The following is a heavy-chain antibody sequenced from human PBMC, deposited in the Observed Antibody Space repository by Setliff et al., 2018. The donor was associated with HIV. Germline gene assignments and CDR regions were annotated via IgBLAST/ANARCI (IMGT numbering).Heavy chain of an antibody. J-gene: IGHJ6*03. Sequence: PSETLSLTCTVSGASISGSFWSWTRQPPGKGLEWIGYLYSNGITANYHPSLKGRVTISVDTARNQFSLRLTSVTAADTAVYYCARGGGILTGYWGNHRSYYMDVWDKGTTVTVSS. V-gene: IGHV4-4*08. CDR3: ARGGGILTGYWGNHRSYYMDV. CDR2: LYSNGIT. CDR1: GASISGSF. D-gene: IGHD3-9*01.